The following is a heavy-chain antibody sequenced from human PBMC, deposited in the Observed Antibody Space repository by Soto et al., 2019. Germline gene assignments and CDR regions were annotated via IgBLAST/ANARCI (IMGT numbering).Heavy chain of an antibody. D-gene: IGHD1-1*01. CDR1: VFIFINYY. CDR2: ISSRDLSI. J-gene: IGHJ4*02. V-gene: IGHV3-11*01. Sequence: PGGSXRLSCTSSVFIFINYYIIWIRQAPGKGLEWVSSISSRDLSIYYADSVKGRFTIFRDNAKNSLFLHMSDLRTADTAVYYCARVSATGWKVNGRDYFDHWGLGTLVTVSS. CDR3: ARVSATGWKVNGRDYFDH.